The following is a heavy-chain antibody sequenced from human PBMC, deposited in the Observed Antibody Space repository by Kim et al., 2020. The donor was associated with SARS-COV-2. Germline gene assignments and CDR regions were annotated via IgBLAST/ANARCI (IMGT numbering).Heavy chain of an antibody. CDR1: GGSISSGRYY. V-gene: IGHV4-31*03. CDR2: IYYSGST. J-gene: IGHJ2*01. CDR3: ARSPHYYDSSGYYPHPRPDWYFDL. Sequence: SETLSLTCTVSGGSISSGRYYWSWIRQHPGKGLEWIGYIYYSGSTYYNPSLKSRVTISVDTSKNQFSLKLSSVTAADTAVYYCARSPHYYDSSGYYPHPRPDWYFDLLGRGTLVTVSS. D-gene: IGHD3-22*01.